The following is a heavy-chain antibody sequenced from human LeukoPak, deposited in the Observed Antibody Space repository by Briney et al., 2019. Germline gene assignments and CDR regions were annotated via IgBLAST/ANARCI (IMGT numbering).Heavy chain of an antibody. CDR3: ARDLTGRIAAAGTTRD. CDR2: INAGNGNT. V-gene: IGHV1-3*03. D-gene: IGHD6-13*01. CDR1: GYTFTSYA. Sequence: GASVKVSCKASGYTFTSYAMHWVRQAPGQRLEWMGWINAGNGNTKYSQEFQGRVTMTRDMSTSTVYMELSSLRSEDTAVYYCARDLTGRIAAAGTTRDWGQGTLVTVSS. J-gene: IGHJ4*02.